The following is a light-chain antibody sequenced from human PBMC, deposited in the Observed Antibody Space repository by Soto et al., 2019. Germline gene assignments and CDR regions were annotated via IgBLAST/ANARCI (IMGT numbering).Light chain of an antibody. V-gene: IGKV3-15*01. Sequence: EVVMTQSPATLSASPGERATLSCWASETVATNLAWYQQKPGQAPRLLISGASTRAAGISDRFRSSWSGTEFTITISSRRYEDSVIYYFQQYFERPPMTFGQGTKVEIK. CDR3: QQYFERPPMT. CDR1: ETVATN. CDR2: GAS. J-gene: IGKJ1*01.